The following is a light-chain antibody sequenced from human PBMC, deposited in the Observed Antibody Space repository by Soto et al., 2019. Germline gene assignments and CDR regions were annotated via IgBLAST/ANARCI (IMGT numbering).Light chain of an antibody. CDR3: KQYYSTPT. Sequence: DIVMTQSPDSLAVSLGERATINCKSSQIVLYSSNNKNYLAWYQQKPGQPPKLLIYWASTRESGVPDRFSGSGSGTDFTLTISSLQAEDVAVYYCKQYYSTPTFGQGTRLEIK. J-gene: IGKJ5*01. V-gene: IGKV4-1*01. CDR2: WAS. CDR1: QIVLYSSNNKNY.